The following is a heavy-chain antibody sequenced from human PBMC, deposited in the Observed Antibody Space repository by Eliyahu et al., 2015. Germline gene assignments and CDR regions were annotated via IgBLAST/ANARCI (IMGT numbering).Heavy chain of an antibody. CDR1: GFXVSSNY. CDR3: ARVDSGSYLAFDY. CDR2: IYSGGST. V-gene: IGHV3-66*01. Sequence: EVQLVESGGGLVQXGGXLXLSCXASGFXVSSNYMSWVRQAPGKGLEWVSVIYSGGSTYYADSVKGRFTISRDNSKNTLYLQMNSLRAEDTAVYYCARVDSGSYLAFDYWGQGTLVTVSS. J-gene: IGHJ4*02. D-gene: IGHD1-26*01.